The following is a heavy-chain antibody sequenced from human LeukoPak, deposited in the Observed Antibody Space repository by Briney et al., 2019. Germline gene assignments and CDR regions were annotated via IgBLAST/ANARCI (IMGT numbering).Heavy chain of an antibody. CDR3: ARDPRGSTKGYFDY. Sequence: ALVNVSCKASGGTFSSYAISWVRQAPGQGLEWMGGIIPIFGTANYAQKFQGRVTITADESTSTAYMELSSLRSEDTAVYYCARDPRGSTKGYFDYWGQGTLVTVSS. J-gene: IGHJ4*02. V-gene: IGHV1-69*13. CDR2: IIPIFGTA. CDR1: GGTFSSYA. D-gene: IGHD3-16*01.